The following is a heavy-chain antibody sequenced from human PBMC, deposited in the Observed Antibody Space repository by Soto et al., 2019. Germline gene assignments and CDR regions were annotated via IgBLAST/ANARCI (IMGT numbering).Heavy chain of an antibody. V-gene: IGHV1-46*01. Sequence: GASVKVSCKASGYIFITYYMYWVRQTPGQGLEWMGIINPSGGSTTYARKFQGRITMTRDTSTSTVYMELSSLRSEDTAVYYCARVYAFRGANYAMDVWGQGTKVTVSS. CDR1: GYIFITYY. D-gene: IGHD3-10*01. CDR3: ARVYAFRGANYAMDV. J-gene: IGHJ6*02. CDR2: INPSGGST.